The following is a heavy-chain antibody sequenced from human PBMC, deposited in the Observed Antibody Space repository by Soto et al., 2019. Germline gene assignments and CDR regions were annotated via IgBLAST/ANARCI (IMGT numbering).Heavy chain of an antibody. D-gene: IGHD2-15*01. CDR3: SADRPDIGVGWWV. V-gene: IGHV1-58*02. CDR2: IVVASGQT. J-gene: IGHJ6*02. Sequence: ASVKVSCKASGSGFIRSGIQWVRQAHGQRLEWIGWIVVASGQTNYAQNFRGRAAITRDTSTATAYIELTGLTSEDTAVYFCSADRPDIGVGWWVWGQGTTVTVSS. CDR1: GSGFIRSG.